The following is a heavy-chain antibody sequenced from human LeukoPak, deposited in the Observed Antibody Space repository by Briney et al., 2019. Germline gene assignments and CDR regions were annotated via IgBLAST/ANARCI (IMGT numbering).Heavy chain of an antibody. CDR3: TSHTRSIVATTRTDY. CDR2: IRSKANSYAT. D-gene: IGHD5-12*01. Sequence: HPGGSLKLSCAASGFTFSGSAMHWVRQASGKGLEWVGRIRSKANSYATAYAASVKGRFTISRDGSRNTAYLQMNSLKTEDTAVYYCTSHTRSIVATTRTDYWGQGTLVTVSS. CDR1: GFTFSGSA. J-gene: IGHJ4*02. V-gene: IGHV3-73*01.